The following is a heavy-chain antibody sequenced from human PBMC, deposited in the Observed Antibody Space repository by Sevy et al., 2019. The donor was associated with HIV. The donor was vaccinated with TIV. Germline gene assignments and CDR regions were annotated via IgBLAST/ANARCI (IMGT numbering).Heavy chain of an antibody. CDR2: ISYDGSNK. CDR3: ARGRWFGELVGSGPLDY. Sequence: GGSLRLSCAASGFTFSSYAMQWVRQAPGKGLEWVAVISYDGSNKYYADSVKGRFTISRDNSKNTLYLQMNSLRAEDTAVYYCARGRWFGELVGSGPLDYWGQGTLVTVSS. CDR1: GFTFSSYA. D-gene: IGHD3-10*01. V-gene: IGHV3-30-3*01. J-gene: IGHJ4*02.